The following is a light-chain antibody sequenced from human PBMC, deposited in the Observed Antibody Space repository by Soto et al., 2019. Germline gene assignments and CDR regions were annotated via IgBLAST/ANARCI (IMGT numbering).Light chain of an antibody. J-gene: IGKJ5*01. CDR2: AAS. Sequence: DIQMTQSPSSLSASVGDRVTITCRASQSISSYLNWYRQKPGKAPKLLIYAASSLQSGVPSRFSGSGSGTDFTLTISSLQPEYFATYYCQQSYSTPPITVGQGTRLE. V-gene: IGKV1-39*01. CDR3: QQSYSTPPIT. CDR1: QSISSY.